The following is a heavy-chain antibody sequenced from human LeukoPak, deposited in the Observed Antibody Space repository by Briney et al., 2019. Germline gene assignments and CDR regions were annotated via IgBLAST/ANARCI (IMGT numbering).Heavy chain of an antibody. D-gene: IGHD1-26*01. V-gene: IGHV4-38-2*02. Sequence: TSETLSLTCNVSDYSISSDYYWGWIRPPPGKGLEWIGSIHHSGSTYYDPSLKSRVTISVDTSKNQFSLKLSSVTAADTAVYYCARVYSGNYYELDYWGQGTLVIVSS. CDR3: ARVYSGNYYELDY. CDR2: IHHSGST. CDR1: DYSISSDYY. J-gene: IGHJ4*02.